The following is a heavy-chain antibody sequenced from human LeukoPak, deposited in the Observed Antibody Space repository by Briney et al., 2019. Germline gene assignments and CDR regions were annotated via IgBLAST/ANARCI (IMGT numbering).Heavy chain of an antibody. CDR1: GFTFDDYA. Sequence: GGSLRLSCAASGFTFDDYAMHWVRQAPGKGLEWVSLISGDGGSTYYADSVKGRFTVSRDNAKNSLSLELNSLRVDDTAIYYCTRVGSTAEAGTPDYWGQGTLVTVSS. J-gene: IGHJ4*02. D-gene: IGHD6-13*01. CDR3: TRVGSTAEAGTPDY. CDR2: ISGDGGST. V-gene: IGHV3-43*02.